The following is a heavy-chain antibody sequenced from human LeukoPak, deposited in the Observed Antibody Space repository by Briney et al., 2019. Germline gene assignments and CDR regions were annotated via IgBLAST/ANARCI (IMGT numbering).Heavy chain of an antibody. J-gene: IGHJ4*02. CDR1: GYSISGGYY. D-gene: IGHD1-1*01. CDR3: ARRSTTATPFDY. Sequence: SETLSLTCAVSGYSISGGYYWGWIRQPPGEGLEWIGSIYHSGSTYYNPSLKSRVTISVDTSKNQFSLKLSSVTAADTAVYYCARRSTTATPFDYWGQGTLVTVSS. V-gene: IGHV4-38-2*01. CDR2: IYHSGST.